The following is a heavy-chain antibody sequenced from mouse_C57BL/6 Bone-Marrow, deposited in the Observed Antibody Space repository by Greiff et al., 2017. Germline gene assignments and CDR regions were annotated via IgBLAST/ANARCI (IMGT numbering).Heavy chain of an antibody. D-gene: IGHD1-1*01. V-gene: IGHV6-6*01. CDR1: GFTFSDAW. CDR2: IRNKANNHAT. Sequence: EVQLVESGGGLVQPGGSMKLSCAASGFTFSDAWMDWVRQSPERGLEWVAEIRNKANNHATYYAESVKGRFTISRDDSKSSVYLQMNSLRAEDTGIYYCTIYYGSRGFAYWGQGTLVTVSA. J-gene: IGHJ3*01. CDR3: TIYYGSRGFAY.